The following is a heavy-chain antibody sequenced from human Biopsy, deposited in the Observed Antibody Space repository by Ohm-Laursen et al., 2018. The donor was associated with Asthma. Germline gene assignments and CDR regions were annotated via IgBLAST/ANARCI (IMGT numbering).Heavy chain of an antibody. J-gene: IGHJ4*02. V-gene: IGHV3-30*03. CDR2: ISYDGSNK. Sequence: SLRLSCAAPGFTFSSYGMHWARQAPGKGLEWVAVISYDGSNKYYADSVKGRFTISRDNSKNTLYLQMNSLRAEDTAVYYCASQSSGPDFWSGYYYFDYWGQGTLVTVSS. D-gene: IGHD3-3*01. CDR3: ASQSSGPDFWSGYYYFDY. CDR1: GFTFSSYG.